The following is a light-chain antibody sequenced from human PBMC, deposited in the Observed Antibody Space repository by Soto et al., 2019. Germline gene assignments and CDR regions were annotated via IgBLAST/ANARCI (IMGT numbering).Light chain of an antibody. J-gene: IGLJ1*01. Sequence: QSVLTQSPSASASLGASVKLTCTLSSGHSNYAIAWHQQQPEKGPRYLMKVNSDGSHRKGDGIPDRFSGSGSGAERYLTISSLQSEDEADYYCQTWGVFGTGTKLPS. CDR1: SGHSNYA. CDR2: VNSDGSH. CDR3: QTWGV. V-gene: IGLV4-69*01.